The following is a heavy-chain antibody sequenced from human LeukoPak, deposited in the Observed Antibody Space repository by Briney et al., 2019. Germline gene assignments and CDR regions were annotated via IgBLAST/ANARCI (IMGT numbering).Heavy chain of an antibody. CDR1: GYTFTSYG. D-gene: IGHD6-13*01. Sequence: ASVKVSCKASGYTFTSYGISWVRQAPGQGLEWMGWISAYNGNTNYAQKLQGRVTMTTDTSTSTAYMELRSLRSDDTAVYYWARGREQLAKDYYYYYMDVWGKGTTVTVSS. V-gene: IGHV1-18*01. J-gene: IGHJ6*03. CDR3: ARGREQLAKDYYYYYMDV. CDR2: ISAYNGNT.